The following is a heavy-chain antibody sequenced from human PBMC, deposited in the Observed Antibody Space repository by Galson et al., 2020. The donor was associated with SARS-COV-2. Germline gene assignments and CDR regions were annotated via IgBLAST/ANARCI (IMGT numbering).Heavy chain of an antibody. CDR2: TYYRSKWYN. Sequence: SQTLSLTCAISGDSVSSNSAAWHWIRQSPSRGLEWLGRTYYRSKWYNDYAVSVKSRITINPDTSKNQFSLQLNSVTPEDTAVYYCASEDIVVVPAQAQHGIYYYYYGMDVWGQGTTVTVSS. D-gene: IGHD2-2*01. CDR1: GDSVSSNSAA. CDR3: ASEDIVVVPAQAQHGIYYYYYGMDV. V-gene: IGHV6-1*01. J-gene: IGHJ6*02.